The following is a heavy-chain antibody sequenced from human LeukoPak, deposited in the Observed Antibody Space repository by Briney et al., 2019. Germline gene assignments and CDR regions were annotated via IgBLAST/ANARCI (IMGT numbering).Heavy chain of an antibody. CDR2: IGSYSDYI. CDR3: AELGITMIGGV. V-gene: IGHV3-21*01. J-gene: IGHJ6*04. D-gene: IGHD3-10*02. Sequence: GGSLRLSCAASGFTFSTYTMNWVRQAPGKGLEWVSSIGSYSDYIYYADSVKGRFSISRDNAKNSLYLQMNSLRAEDTAVYYCAELGITMIGGVWGKGTTVTISS. CDR1: GFTFSTYT.